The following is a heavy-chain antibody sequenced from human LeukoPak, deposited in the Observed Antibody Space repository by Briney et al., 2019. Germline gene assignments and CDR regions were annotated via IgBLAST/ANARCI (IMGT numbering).Heavy chain of an antibody. D-gene: IGHD6-13*01. J-gene: IGHJ4*02. Sequence: SETLSLTCTVSGGSISSYYWSWIRQPPGKGLEWIGYIYYSGSTNYNPSLKSRVTISVDTSKNQFSLKLSSVTAADTAVYYCARLPIAAAASFDYWGQGTLVTVSS. V-gene: IGHV4-59*08. CDR2: IYYSGST. CDR3: ARLPIAAAASFDY. CDR1: GGSISSYY.